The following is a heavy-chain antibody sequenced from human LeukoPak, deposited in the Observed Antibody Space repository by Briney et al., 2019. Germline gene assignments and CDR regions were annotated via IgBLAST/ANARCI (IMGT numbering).Heavy chain of an antibody. CDR3: ARGRILGAIAY. V-gene: IGHV4-30-4*01. CDR1: GGSISSGDYY. D-gene: IGHD1-26*01. J-gene: IGHJ4*02. Sequence: SETLSLTCTVSGGSISSGDYYWSWIRQPPGKSLEWIGYIYYSGSTYYNPSLQSRVTISVDTSKNQFSLKLSSVTAANTAVYYWARGRILGAIAYWGQGTLVTVSS. CDR2: IYYSGST.